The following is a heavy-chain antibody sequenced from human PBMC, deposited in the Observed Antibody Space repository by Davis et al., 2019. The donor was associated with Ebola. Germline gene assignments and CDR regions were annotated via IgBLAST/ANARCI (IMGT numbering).Heavy chain of an antibody. J-gene: IGHJ5*02. CDR2: IYYSGST. Sequence: SETLSLTCTVSGGSISSHYWSWIRQPPGKGLEWIGYIYYSGSTNYNPSLKSRVTISVDTSKNQFSLKLSSVTASDTAVYYCARSRSAAGTRWFDPWGQGTLVTVSS. D-gene: IGHD6-13*01. CDR1: GGSISSHY. CDR3: ARSRSAAGTRWFDP. V-gene: IGHV4-59*11.